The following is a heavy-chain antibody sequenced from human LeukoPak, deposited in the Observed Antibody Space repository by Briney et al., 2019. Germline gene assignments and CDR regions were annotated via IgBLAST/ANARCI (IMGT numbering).Heavy chain of an antibody. V-gene: IGHV3-23*01. D-gene: IGHD2-15*01. CDR1: GFTFSSSA. J-gene: IGHJ1*01. CDR3: AKDRHYCSGGTCFTECFQH. CDR2: ISNNGGYT. Sequence: GGSLRLSCAASGFTFSSSAMSWFRQAPGKGLEWVSAISNNGGYTYYADSVQARFPISRDNSKITLCLQMNSLRAEDTAVFYCAKDRHYCSGGTCFTECFQHWGQGTLVTVSS.